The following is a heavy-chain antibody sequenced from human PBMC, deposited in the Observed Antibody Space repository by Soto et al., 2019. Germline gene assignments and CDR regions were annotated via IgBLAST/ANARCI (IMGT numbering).Heavy chain of an antibody. CDR3: AATMTNRLRFLELLYYYYGMDV. CDR1: GFTFTSSA. D-gene: IGHD3-3*01. Sequence: SVKVSCKASGFTFTSSAVQWVRQARGQRLEWIGWIVVGSGNTNYAQKFQERVTITRDMSTSTAYMELSSLRSEDTAVYYCAATMTNRLRFLELLYYYYGMDVWGQGTTVTSP. V-gene: IGHV1-58*01. CDR2: IVVGSGNT. J-gene: IGHJ6*02.